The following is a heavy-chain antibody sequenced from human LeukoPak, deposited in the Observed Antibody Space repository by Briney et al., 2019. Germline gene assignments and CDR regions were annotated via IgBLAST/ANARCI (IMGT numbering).Heavy chain of an antibody. Sequence: VGSLRLSCSASGVTFSSYAMSWVRQAPGKGLEWVSGISASGGSTDYADSVKGRVTISRDNSKNTLYLQMNSLRAEDTAVYYCAKLCSGGSCYWNYWGQGTLVTVSS. J-gene: IGHJ4*02. CDR3: AKLCSGGSCYWNY. CDR1: GVTFSSYA. V-gene: IGHV3-23*01. CDR2: ISASGGST. D-gene: IGHD2-15*01.